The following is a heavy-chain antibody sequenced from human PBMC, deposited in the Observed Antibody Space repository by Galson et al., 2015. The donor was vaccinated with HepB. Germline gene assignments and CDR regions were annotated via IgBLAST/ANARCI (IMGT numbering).Heavy chain of an antibody. Sequence: SLRLSCAASGFIFSNYWMTWVRQTPEEGLEWVANIKGDGSEENYVDSVKGRFTISRDNAKNSLYLEMNSLRVEDTAAYYCVTGSGWYWGSFDSWGQGTRVIVSS. CDR1: GFIFSNYW. J-gene: IGHJ4*02. CDR3: VTGSGWYWGSFDS. D-gene: IGHD6-19*01. V-gene: IGHV3-7*01. CDR2: IKGDGSEE.